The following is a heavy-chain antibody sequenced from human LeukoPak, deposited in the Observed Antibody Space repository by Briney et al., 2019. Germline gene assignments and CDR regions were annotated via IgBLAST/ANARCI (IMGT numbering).Heavy chain of an antibody. J-gene: IGHJ4*02. CDR3: ARDQEAVGFFDY. CDR1: GYTFTSYG. CDR2: ISAYNGNT. V-gene: IGHV1-18*01. Sequence: ASVKVSCKASGYTFTSYGISWVRQAPGQGLEWMGWISAYNGNTNYAQRLQGRVTMTTDTSTSTAYMELRSLRSDDTAVYYCARDQEAVGFFDYWGQGTLVTVSS.